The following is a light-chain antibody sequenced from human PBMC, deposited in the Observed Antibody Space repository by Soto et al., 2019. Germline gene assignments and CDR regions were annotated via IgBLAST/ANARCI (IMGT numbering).Light chain of an antibody. Sequence: SALTHPASVSGSPGQSITSSCTGSSTDVGGYNYVSWYQQHPGKAPKLMISEVSKRPSGVSDRFSGSKSGNTASLTISGLQAEDEADYYCSSHTSSRTFVFGTGTKVTVL. CDR2: EVS. J-gene: IGLJ1*01. CDR3: SSHTSSRTFV. V-gene: IGLV2-14*01. CDR1: STDVGGYNY.